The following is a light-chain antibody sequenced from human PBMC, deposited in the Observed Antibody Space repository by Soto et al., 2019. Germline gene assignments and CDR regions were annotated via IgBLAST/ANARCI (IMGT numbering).Light chain of an antibody. Sequence: DIVMTQSPLSLPVTPGEPASISFSFSQRLLHDNGKNCLDWYVQKPGQSPQLLIYLGSNRASGVPDRFSGSGSGTEFTLTISSLQSEDFAVYFCQSYNDWPLTFGGGTKVDIK. CDR2: LGS. CDR1: QRLLHDNGKNC. J-gene: IGKJ4*01. V-gene: IGKV2-28*01. CDR3: QSYNDWPLT.